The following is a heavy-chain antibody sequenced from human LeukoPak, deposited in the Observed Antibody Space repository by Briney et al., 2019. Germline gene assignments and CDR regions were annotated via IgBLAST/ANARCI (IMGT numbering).Heavy chain of an antibody. J-gene: IGHJ4*02. Sequence: GGSLRLSCAASGFTFSNNWMTWVRQAPGKGLEWVSAISGSGGSTYYADSVKGRFTISRDNSKNALFLQMNSLRAEDTAVYYCAKSGPYCSSTSCNYFDYWGQGTLVTVSS. CDR3: AKSGPYCSSTSCNYFDY. V-gene: IGHV3-23*01. D-gene: IGHD2-2*01. CDR2: ISGSGGST. CDR1: GFTFSNNW.